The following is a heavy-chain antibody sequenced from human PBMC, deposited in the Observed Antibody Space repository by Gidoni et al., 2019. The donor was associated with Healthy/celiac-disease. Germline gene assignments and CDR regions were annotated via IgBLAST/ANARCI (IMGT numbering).Heavy chain of an antibody. CDR3: AHTPSGSYHFDY. V-gene: IGHV2-5*01. CDR1: AFPASTSGVG. Sequence: QITLKESGTTLATSTQTLTRACTFSAFPASTSGVGVGWIRQPPGKALEWLPLIYWNDVKRYSPSLKSRLTITKDTSKNQVVLTMTNMDPVDTATYYCAHTPSGSYHFDYWGQGTLVTVSS. D-gene: IGHD3-10*01. J-gene: IGHJ4*02. CDR2: IYWNDVK.